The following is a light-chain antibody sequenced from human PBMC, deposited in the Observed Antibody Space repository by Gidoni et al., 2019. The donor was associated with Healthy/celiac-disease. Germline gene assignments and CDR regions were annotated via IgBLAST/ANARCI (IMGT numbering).Light chain of an antibody. CDR2: AAS. CDR1: QGISSY. J-gene: IGKJ2*01. V-gene: IGKV1-8*01. CDR3: QQYYSYPYT. Sequence: AIRITQSPSSLSASTGDRVTITCLASQGISSYLAWYQQKPGKAPKLLIYAASTLQSGVPSRFRGSGSGTDFALTISCLQSEDFATYYCQQYYSYPYTFGQGTKLEIK.